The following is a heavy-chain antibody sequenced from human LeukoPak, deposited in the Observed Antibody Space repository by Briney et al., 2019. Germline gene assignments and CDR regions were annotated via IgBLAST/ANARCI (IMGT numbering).Heavy chain of an antibody. CDR3: AKDRKGWPTNFDS. CDR1: GFTFSTYA. V-gene: IGHV3-23*01. CDR2: ISSSGGTT. D-gene: IGHD5-24*01. Sequence: GGSLRLSCAASGFTFSTYAVNWVRQAPGKGLEWVSAISSSGGTTYYADSVKGRFSISRDNSKNTLYLQMNSLRAEDTAVYYCAKDRKGWPTNFDSWGQGTLVTVSA. J-gene: IGHJ4*02.